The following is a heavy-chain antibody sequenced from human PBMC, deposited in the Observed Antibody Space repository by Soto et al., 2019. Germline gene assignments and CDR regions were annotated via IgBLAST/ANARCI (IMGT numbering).Heavy chain of an antibody. CDR1: GYTFTSHD. CDR3: ARVNFYYDTNGNWFDP. CDR2: MNANSGNT. Sequence: ASVKVSCKASGYTFTSHDINWVRQAPGQGLEWMGWMNANSGNTGYAQKFQGGVTMTRDTSTSTAYMELTSLRSEDTAVYFCARVNFYYDTNGNWFDPWGQGTLVTVSS. J-gene: IGHJ5*02. V-gene: IGHV1-8*01. D-gene: IGHD3-22*01.